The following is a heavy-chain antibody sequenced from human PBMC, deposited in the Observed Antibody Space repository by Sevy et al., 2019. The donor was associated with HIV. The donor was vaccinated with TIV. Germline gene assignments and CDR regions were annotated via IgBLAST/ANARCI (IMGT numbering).Heavy chain of an antibody. CDR1: GFTFSSYE. Sequence: GGSLRLSCAASGFTFSSYEMNWVRQAPGKGLEWVSYISSSGSTIYYADSVKGRFTISRDNAKNSLHLQMNSLRAEDTAVYYCARVERWFGPWGQGTLVTLSS. CDR3: ARVERWFGP. J-gene: IGHJ5*02. CDR2: ISSSGSTI. V-gene: IGHV3-48*03. D-gene: IGHD6-25*01.